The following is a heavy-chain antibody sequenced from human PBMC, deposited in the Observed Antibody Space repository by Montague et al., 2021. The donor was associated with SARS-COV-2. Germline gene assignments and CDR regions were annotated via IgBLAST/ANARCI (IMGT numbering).Heavy chain of an antibody. J-gene: IGHJ6*02. CDR1: GGSIGTYY. V-gene: IGHV4-59*01. CDR3: ARDDYGDWGYYGLDV. Sequence: SETLSLTCTVSGGSIGTYYWNWIRQSPGKGLEWLGYIYYTGSTKYSPSLKSRVTISMDTSRDQLSLRLKSVTAADTAFYYCARDDYGDWGYYGLDVWGQGTTVIVSS. D-gene: IGHD4-17*01. CDR2: IYYTGST.